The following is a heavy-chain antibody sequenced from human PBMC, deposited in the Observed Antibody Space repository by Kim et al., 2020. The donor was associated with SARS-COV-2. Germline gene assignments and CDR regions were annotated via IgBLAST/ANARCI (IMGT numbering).Heavy chain of an antibody. D-gene: IGHD3-10*01. V-gene: IGHV3-15*01. Sequence: GGSLRLSCAASGFTFSNAWMSWVRQAPGKGLEWVGRIKSKTDGGTTDYAAPVKGRFTISRDDSKNTLYLQMNSLKTEDTAVYYCTTDWRRVLLWFGEDYWGQGTLVTVSS. CDR1: GFTFSNAW. J-gene: IGHJ4*02. CDR2: IKSKTDGGTT. CDR3: TTDWRRVLLWFGEDY.